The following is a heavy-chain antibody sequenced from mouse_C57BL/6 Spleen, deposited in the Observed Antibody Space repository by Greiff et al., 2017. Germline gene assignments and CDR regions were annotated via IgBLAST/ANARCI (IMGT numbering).Heavy chain of an antibody. CDR3: ARSRLRSWYFDV. Sequence: QVQLQQSGPELVKPGASVKLSCKASGYTFTSYEINWVKQRPGQGLEWIGWIYPRGGSTKYNEKFKGKATLTVDTSSSTAYMELHSLTSEDSAVYFCARSRLRSWYFDVWGTGTTVTVSS. CDR2: IYPRGGST. J-gene: IGHJ1*03. V-gene: IGHV1-85*01. CDR1: GYTFTSYE. D-gene: IGHD1-1*01.